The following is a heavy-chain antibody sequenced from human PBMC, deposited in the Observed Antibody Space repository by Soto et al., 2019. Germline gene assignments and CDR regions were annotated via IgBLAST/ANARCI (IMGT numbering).Heavy chain of an antibody. CDR2: IFSNDAK. Sequence: QVTLKESGPVLVKPTETLTLTCTVSGFSLSNARMSVSWIRQPPGKALEWLAHIFSNDAKSYSASLKSRLTISKDTSKSQVVLTMPNMDPVDTATYCCARIRGWGWLGPNDYWGQGTRVTVSS. CDR1: GFSLSNARMS. V-gene: IGHV2-26*01. CDR3: ARIRGWGWLGPNDY. D-gene: IGHD3-10*01. J-gene: IGHJ4*02.